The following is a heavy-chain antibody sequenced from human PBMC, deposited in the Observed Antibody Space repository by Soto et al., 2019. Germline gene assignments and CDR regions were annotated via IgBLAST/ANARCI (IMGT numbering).Heavy chain of an antibody. V-gene: IGHV3-23*01. J-gene: IGHJ4*02. CDR2: ISGSGGST. D-gene: IGHD3-9*01. CDR1: GFTFSSYA. CDR3: AKDPVLRYFGYFDY. Sequence: TGGSLRLSCAASGFTFSSYAMSWVRQAPGKGLEWVSAISGSGGSTYYADSVKGRFTISRDNSKNTLYLQMNSLRAEDTAVYYCAKDPVLRYFGYFDYWGQGTLVTVSS.